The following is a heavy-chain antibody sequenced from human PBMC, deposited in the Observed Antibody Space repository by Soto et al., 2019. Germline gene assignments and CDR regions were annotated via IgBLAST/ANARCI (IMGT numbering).Heavy chain of an antibody. CDR3: ARAVSPYFGTWFDP. Sequence: LSLTCAVSGGSITSGNSYSWAWIRQPPGRGLEWIGSISQTGATSYNPSLKSRVGVSLDKSKNQFSLRLSSVTAADMAVYYCARAVSPYFGTWFDPWGQGTLVTVSS. CDR1: GGSITSGNSYS. D-gene: IGHD3-10*01. V-gene: IGHV4-30-2*01. J-gene: IGHJ5*02. CDR2: ISQTGAT.